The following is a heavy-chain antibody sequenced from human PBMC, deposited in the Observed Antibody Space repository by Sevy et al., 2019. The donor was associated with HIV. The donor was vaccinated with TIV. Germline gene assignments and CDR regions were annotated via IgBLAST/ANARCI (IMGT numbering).Heavy chain of an antibody. V-gene: IGHV4-59*01. CDR2: IYYSGST. J-gene: IGHJ4*02. Sequence: SETLSLTCTVSGGSISSYYWSWIRQPPGKGLEWIGYIYYSGSTNYDPSLKSRVTISVDTSKNQFSLKLSSVTAADTAVYYCARGSRSGSVDYWGQGTLVTVSS. D-gene: IGHD6-19*01. CDR1: GGSISSYY. CDR3: ARGSRSGSVDY.